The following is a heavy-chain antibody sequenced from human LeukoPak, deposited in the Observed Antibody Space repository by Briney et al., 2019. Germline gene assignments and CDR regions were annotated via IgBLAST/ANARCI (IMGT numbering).Heavy chain of an antibody. D-gene: IGHD6-6*01. CDR3: ARVGQKIAAPFDY. CDR2: INHRGRT. V-gene: IGHV4-34*01. CDR1: GGSFSGYY. Sequence: SETLSLTCAVYGGSFSGYYWSWIRQPPGKGLEWIGEINHRGRTNYNPSLKSRVTISLDTSKNQFSLKLSSVTAADTAVYYCARVGQKIAAPFDYWGQGTLVTVSS. J-gene: IGHJ4*02.